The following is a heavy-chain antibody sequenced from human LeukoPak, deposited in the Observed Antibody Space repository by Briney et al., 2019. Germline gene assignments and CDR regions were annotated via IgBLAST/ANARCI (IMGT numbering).Heavy chain of an antibody. D-gene: IGHD3-3*01. CDR3: ARDFWSGYYGPGSFDY. CDR1: GGSFSGYY. CDR2: INHSGST. Sequence: SETLSLTCAVYGGSFSGYYWSWIRQPPGKGLEWIGEINHSGSTNYNPSLKSRVTISVDTSKNQSSLKLSSVTAADTAVYYCARDFWSGYYGPGSFDYWGQGTLVTVSS. J-gene: IGHJ4*02. V-gene: IGHV4-34*01.